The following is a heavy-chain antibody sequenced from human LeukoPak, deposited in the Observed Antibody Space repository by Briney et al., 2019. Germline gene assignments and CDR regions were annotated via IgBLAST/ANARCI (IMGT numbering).Heavy chain of an antibody. V-gene: IGHV1-18*01. CDR3: ARCGYSYDYYYYYYYMDV. CDR2: ISAYNGNT. CDR1: GYTFTSYG. J-gene: IGHJ6*03. D-gene: IGHD5-18*01. Sequence: ASVKVSCKASGYTFTSYGISWVGQAPGQGLEWMGWISAYNGNTNYAQKLQGRVTMTTDTSTSTAYMELRSLRSDDTAVYYCARCGYSYDYYYYYYYMDVWGKGTTVTVSS.